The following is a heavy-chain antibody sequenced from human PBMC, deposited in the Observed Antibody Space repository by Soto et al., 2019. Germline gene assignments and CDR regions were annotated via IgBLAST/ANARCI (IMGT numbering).Heavy chain of an antibody. V-gene: IGHV1-18*01. CDR1: GYTFTSYG. CDR3: ARDIVVVPAAAGTRMDV. Sequence: QVQLVQSGAEVKKPGASVKVSCKASGYTFTSYGISWVRQAPGQGLEWMGWISAYNGNTNYAQKLQGRVNMTTDTSTSTAYMELRSLRSDDTAVYYCARDIVVVPAAAGTRMDVWGQGTTVTVSS. J-gene: IGHJ6*02. D-gene: IGHD2-2*01. CDR2: ISAYNGNT.